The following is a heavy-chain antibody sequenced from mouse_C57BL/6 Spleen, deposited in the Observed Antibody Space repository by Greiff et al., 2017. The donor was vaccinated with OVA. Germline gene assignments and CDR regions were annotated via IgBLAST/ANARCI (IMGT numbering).Heavy chain of an antibody. J-gene: IGHJ3*01. CDR3: ATYYSNFAWFAY. Sequence: QVQLQQSGPGLVQPSQSLSITCTVSGFSLTSYGVHWVRQPPGKGLEWLGVIWSGESTDYNAAFIARLSISKDNSKIQVFFKMNSLRADDTAIYYCATYYSNFAWFAYWGQGTLVTVSA. D-gene: IGHD2-5*01. CDR1: GFSLTSYG. CDR2: IWSGEST. V-gene: IGHV2-4*01.